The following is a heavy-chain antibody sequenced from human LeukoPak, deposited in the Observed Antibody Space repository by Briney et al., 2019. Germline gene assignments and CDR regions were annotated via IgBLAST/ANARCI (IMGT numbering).Heavy chain of an antibody. CDR2: IWYDGSNK. V-gene: IGHV3-33*06. Sequence: PGGSLRLSCAASGFTFSSCGMHWVRQAPGKGLEWVAVIWYDGSNKYYADSVKGRFTISRDNSKNTLYLQMNSLRAEDTAVYYCAKEAPYYYGSGSYYPPFDYWGQGTLVTVSS. CDR3: AKEAPYYYGSGSYYPPFDY. CDR1: GFTFSSCG. D-gene: IGHD3-10*01. J-gene: IGHJ4*02.